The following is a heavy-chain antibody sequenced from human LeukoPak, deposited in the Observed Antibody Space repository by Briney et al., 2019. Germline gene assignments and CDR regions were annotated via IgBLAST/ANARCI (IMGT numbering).Heavy chain of an antibody. CDR1: GDSFSNSNHY. V-gene: IGHV4-61*01. CDR3: ARDSAPVRTSWYFDL. CDR2: VHNSGST. Sequence: SETLSLTCTVFGDSFSNSNHYWTWIRQPPGKELEWIGYVHNSGSTRYNPFLRSRVIISLATPKNRFSLYVRSVTAADTAMYYCARDSAPVRTSWYFDLWCRGALVTVSS. D-gene: IGHD1-14*01. J-gene: IGHJ2*01.